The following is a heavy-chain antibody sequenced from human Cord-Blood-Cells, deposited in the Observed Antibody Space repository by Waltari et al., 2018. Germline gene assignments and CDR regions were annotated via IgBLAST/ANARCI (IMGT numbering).Heavy chain of an antibody. J-gene: IGHJ4*02. D-gene: IGHD3-10*01. CDR3: ARGPDSGSYYMGFDY. Sequence: EVQLVQSGAEVKKPGESLKISCKGSGYSFTSYWIGWVRQMPGKGLEWMGIIYPGGPDTRYSPSFQGQVTISADKSISTAYLQWSSLKASDTTMYYCARGPDSGSYYMGFDYWGQGTLVTVSS. CDR1: GYSFTSYW. V-gene: IGHV5-51*01. CDR2: IYPGGPDT.